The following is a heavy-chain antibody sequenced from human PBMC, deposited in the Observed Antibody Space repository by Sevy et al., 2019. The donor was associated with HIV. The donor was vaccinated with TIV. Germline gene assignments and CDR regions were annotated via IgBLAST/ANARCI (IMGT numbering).Heavy chain of an antibody. Sequence: ASVKVSCKASGYTFTGYYMHWVRQAPGQGLEWMGRINPNSSGTNYAQKFQGRVTMTRDTSISTAYMELSRLRSDDTAVYYCARGRIAVAGQDYWGQGTLVTVSS. CDR1: GYTFTGYY. J-gene: IGHJ4*02. CDR3: ARGRIAVAGQDY. D-gene: IGHD6-19*01. V-gene: IGHV1-2*06. CDR2: INPNSSGT.